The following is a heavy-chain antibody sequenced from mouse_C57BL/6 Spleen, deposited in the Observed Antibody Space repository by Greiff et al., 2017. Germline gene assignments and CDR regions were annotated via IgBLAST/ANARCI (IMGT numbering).Heavy chain of an antibody. J-gene: IGHJ2*01. D-gene: IGHD2-1*01. Sequence: QVQLQQPGAELVKPGASVQLSCKASGYTFTSYWMQWVKQRPGQGLEWIGEIDTSDSYTNYNQKFKGKATLTVDTSSSTAYMQLSSLTSEDSAVYYCARSGPLLYQRGYFDYWGQGTTLTVSS. CDR2: IDTSDSYT. CDR3: ARSGPLLYQRGYFDY. V-gene: IGHV1-50*01. CDR1: GYTFTSYW.